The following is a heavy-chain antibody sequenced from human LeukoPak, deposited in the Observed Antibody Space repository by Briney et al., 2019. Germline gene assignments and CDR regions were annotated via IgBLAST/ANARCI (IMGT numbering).Heavy chain of an antibody. D-gene: IGHD3-16*02. CDR2: IRYDGSNK. J-gene: IGHJ6*03. V-gene: IGHV3-30*02. CDR3: AKAALSGGDYYYMDV. Sequence: GGSLRLSCAASGFTFSSYSMNWVRQAPGKGLEWVAFIRYDGSNKYYADSVKGRFTISRDNSKNTLYLQMNSLRAEGTAVYYCAKAALSGGDYYYMDVWGKGTTVTVSS. CDR1: GFTFSSYS.